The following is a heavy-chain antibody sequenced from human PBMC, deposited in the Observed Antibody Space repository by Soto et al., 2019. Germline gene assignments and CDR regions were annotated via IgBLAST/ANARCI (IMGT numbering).Heavy chain of an antibody. Sequence: QVQLVQSGPEVKKPGASVKVSCKTSGYTFTSFGISWVRQAPGQGLAWMGWITTDKGKTNYAQKFQGRVTMTTDTSTSTAYMEPRSLRSDDTAVYYCATRSPAFAYWGQGTLVTVAS. J-gene: IGHJ4*02. CDR3: ATRSPAFAY. CDR1: GYTFTSFG. CDR2: ITTDKGKT. V-gene: IGHV1-18*01.